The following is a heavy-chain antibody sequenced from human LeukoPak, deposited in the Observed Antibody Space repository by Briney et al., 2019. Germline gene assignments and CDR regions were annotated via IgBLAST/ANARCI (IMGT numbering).Heavy chain of an antibody. V-gene: IGHV1-2*02. J-gene: IGHJ4*02. CDR3: ARDLGGATGDY. Sequence: GASVKVSCTASGYTFTGYYLHWVRQAPGQGLEWMGWVNPNSGGTNFAQRFQGRVTMTRDTSISTAYMELSSLRSEDTAVYYCARDLGGATGDYWGQGTLVTVSS. CDR1: GYTFTGYY. CDR2: VNPNSGGT. D-gene: IGHD1-26*01.